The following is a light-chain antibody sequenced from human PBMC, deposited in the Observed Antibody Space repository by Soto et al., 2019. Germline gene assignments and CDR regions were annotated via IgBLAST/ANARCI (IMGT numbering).Light chain of an antibody. CDR3: SQYGSAPGT. J-gene: IGKJ1*01. CDR1: QSVSSTH. Sequence: EIVLTQSPGTLSLSPGERATLSCRASQSVSSTHLAWYQQKPGQAPRLLIHSASNRATGVPDRFSGSGSGTDLTLIISRLEPEDFAVYYCSQYGSAPGTFGQGTKVEIK. CDR2: SAS. V-gene: IGKV3-20*01.